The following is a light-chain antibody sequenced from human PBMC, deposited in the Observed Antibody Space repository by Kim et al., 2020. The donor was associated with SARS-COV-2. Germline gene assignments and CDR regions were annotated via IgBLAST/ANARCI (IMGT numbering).Light chain of an antibody. CDR2: WAS. CDR1: QSVLYNSNNKNY. Sequence: RATINCKSSQSVLYNSNNKNYLAWYQQKPGQPPKLLIYWASTREYGVPDRFSGSGSGTDFTLTISSLQAEDVAVYYCQQYYSTPPTFGQGTKLEI. J-gene: IGKJ2*01. CDR3: QQYYSTPPT. V-gene: IGKV4-1*01.